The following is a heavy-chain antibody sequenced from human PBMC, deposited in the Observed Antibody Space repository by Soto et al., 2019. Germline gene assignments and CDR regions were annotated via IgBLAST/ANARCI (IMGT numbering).Heavy chain of an antibody. CDR2: VKRKTNGGTT. CDR1: GFLFRNAW. CDR3: ATCYGSGTDCQEDYLAF. J-gene: IGHJ4*02. Sequence: GGSLRLSCATSGFLFRNAWMSWVRQAPGKGPEWVGRVKRKTNGGTTDYAAPVKDRFNISRDDSKNTLYLQMNNLKTEDTAVYYCATCYGSGTDCQEDYLAFWGQGTPVTVSS. V-gene: IGHV3-15*01. D-gene: IGHD3-10*01.